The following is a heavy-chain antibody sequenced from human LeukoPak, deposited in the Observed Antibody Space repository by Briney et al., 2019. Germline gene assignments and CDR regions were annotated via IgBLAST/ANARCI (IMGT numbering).Heavy chain of an antibody. CDR1: GGSISSYY. V-gene: IGHV4-4*07. Sequence: SETLSLTCTVSGGSISSYYWSWIRQPAGKGLEWIGRIYTSGSTNYNPSLKSRVTMSVDTSKNQFSLKLSSVTAADTAVYYCARVGLFGAFGGASDAFDIWGQGTMVTVSS. J-gene: IGHJ3*02. CDR3: ARVGLFGAFGGASDAFDI. CDR2: IYTSGST. D-gene: IGHD3-16*01.